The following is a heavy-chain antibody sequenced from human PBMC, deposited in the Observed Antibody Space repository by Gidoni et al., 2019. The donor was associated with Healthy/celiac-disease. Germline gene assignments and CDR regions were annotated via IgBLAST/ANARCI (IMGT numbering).Heavy chain of an antibody. CDR3: ARDHGYCSGGSCPYGD. CDR2: IYNSGST. V-gene: IGHV4-38-2*02. Sequence: QVQLQESGPGLVKPSETLSLTCAVSGYSIRSGYYWGWIRQPPGKGLAWIGSIYNSGSTYYNPSLKSRVTISVDTSKNQFSLKLSSVTAADTAVYYCARDHGYCSGGSCPYGDWGQGTLVTVSS. J-gene: IGHJ4*02. CDR1: GYSIRSGYY. D-gene: IGHD2-15*01.